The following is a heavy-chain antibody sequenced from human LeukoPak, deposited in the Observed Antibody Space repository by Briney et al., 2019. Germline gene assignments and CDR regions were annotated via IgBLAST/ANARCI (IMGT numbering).Heavy chain of an antibody. D-gene: IGHD6-6*01. V-gene: IGHV1-69*13. J-gene: IGHJ4*02. CDR2: IIPIFGTV. Sequence: SVKVSCKASGGTFSSYAIRWVRQAPGQGLEWMGGIIPIFGTVNYAQKFQGRVTITADESTSTAYMELSSLRSQDTAVYYCARIFGSSSSFDYWGQGNLVTVSS. CDR1: GGTFSSYA. CDR3: ARIFGSSSSFDY.